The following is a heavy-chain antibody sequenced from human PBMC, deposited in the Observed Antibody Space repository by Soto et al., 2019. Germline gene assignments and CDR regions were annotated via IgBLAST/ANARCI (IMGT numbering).Heavy chain of an antibody. J-gene: IGHJ3*02. CDR3: ARGPYSSGWYEELHAFDI. CDR1: GGTSSSHA. CDR2: IIPIFGTA. Sequence: GASVKVSCKASGGTSSSHAISWVRQAPGQGLEWMGGIIPIFGTADYAQKFQGRVTITADESTSTAYMELSSLRSEDTAVYYCARGPYSSGWYEELHAFDIWGQGTMVTVSS. V-gene: IGHV1-69*13. D-gene: IGHD6-19*01.